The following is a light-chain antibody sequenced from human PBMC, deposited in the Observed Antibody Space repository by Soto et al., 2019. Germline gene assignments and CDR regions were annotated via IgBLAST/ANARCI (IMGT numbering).Light chain of an antibody. CDR1: QSVSSY. CDR2: DAS. J-gene: IGKJ5*01. CDR3: QQHSNWPPIT. V-gene: IGKV3-11*01. Sequence: EIVLTQTPATLSLSPGGRDPLSFRTSQSVSSYLAWYQQKPGQAPRLLIYDASDRATGIPGRFSGSGSGTDFTLTICSLEPEDFAVYYCQQHSNWPPITFGQGTRLEF.